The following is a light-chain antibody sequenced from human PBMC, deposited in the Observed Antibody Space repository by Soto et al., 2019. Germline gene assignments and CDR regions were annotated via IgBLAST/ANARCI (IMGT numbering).Light chain of an antibody. CDR2: AAS. J-gene: IGKJ1*01. Sequence: DIPIPPSPSSLSASVADRVIVTCRASQSIRKYLNWYQHKPGKVPTLLIYAASSLQSGVPSRFSGSGSGTEFTLTITRLQPEDFATYYCQQSGDTPPWTFGQGTKVDI. V-gene: IGKV1-39*01. CDR1: QSIRKY. CDR3: QQSGDTPPWT.